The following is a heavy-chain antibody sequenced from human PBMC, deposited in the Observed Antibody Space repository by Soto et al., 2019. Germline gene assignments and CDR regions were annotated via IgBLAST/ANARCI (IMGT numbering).Heavy chain of an antibody. CDR3: ARQYPPASYYYYYYGMDV. V-gene: IGHV5-10-1*01. CDR1: GYSFTSYW. CDR2: IDPSDSYT. J-gene: IGHJ6*02. Sequence: GESLKISCKGSGYSFTSYWISWVRQMPGKGLEWMGRIDPSDSYTNYSPSFQGHVTISADKSISTAYLQWSSLKASDTAMYYCARQYPPASYYYYYYGMDVWGQGTTVTVS.